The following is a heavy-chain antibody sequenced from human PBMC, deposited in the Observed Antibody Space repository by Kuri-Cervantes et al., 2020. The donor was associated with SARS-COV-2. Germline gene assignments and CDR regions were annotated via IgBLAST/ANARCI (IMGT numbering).Heavy chain of an antibody. V-gene: IGHV1-8*01. J-gene: IGHJ4*02. CDR2: VKTNSGNT. Sequence: ASVKVSCKAPETTFPNYDINWVRQATGQGLEWMGMVKTNSGNTLYAQFFQGRATMTRDTSISTAYMELSRLRSDDTAVYYCARDPREYYYDSSGTIRTEESYFDYWGQGTLVTVSS. CDR1: ETTFPNYD. D-gene: IGHD3-22*01. CDR3: ARDPREYYYDSSGTIRTEESYFDY.